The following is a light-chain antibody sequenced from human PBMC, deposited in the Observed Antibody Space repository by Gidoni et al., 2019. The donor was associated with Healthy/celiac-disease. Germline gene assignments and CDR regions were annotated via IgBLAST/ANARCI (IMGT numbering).Light chain of an antibody. J-gene: IGKJ1*01. CDR3: QQRSNWPPWT. CDR1: QRVSSY. V-gene: IGKV3-11*01. CDR2: DAS. Sequence: EIVLTQSPATLSLSPGERATLSCRASQRVSSYLAWYQQKPGQAPRLLIYDASNRATGIPARCSGSGSGTDFTLTISSLEPEDFAVYYCQQRSNWPPWTFGQGTKVEIK.